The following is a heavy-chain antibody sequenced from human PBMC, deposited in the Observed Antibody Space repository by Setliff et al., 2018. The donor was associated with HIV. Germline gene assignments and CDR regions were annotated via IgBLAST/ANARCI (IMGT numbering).Heavy chain of an antibody. V-gene: IGHV3-13*01. CDR3: ARAGRRHYYGSGSYAVFDY. Sequence: GGSLRLSCAASGFTFNTYAMSWVRQAPGKGLEWVSCIGTLSDTYYPNSVKGRFTISRDNAKNSLYLQMNGLRAGDTAVYFCARAGRRHYYGSGSYAVFDYWGQGIVVTVSS. D-gene: IGHD3-10*01. CDR2: IGTLSDT. J-gene: IGHJ4*02. CDR1: GFTFNTYA.